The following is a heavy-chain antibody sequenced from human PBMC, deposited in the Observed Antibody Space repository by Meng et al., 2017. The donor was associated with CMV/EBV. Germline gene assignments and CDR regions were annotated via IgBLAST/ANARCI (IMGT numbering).Heavy chain of an antibody. D-gene: IGHD4-17*01. V-gene: IGHV3-9*03. CDR3: AKGLTTVTTFGFDY. CDR2: ISWNSGSI. Sequence: GGSLRLSCAASGSTFDDYAMHWVRQAPGKGLEWVSGISWNSGSIGYADSVKGRFTISRDNAKNSLYLQMNSLRAEDMALYYCAKGLTTVTTFGFDYWGQGTLVTVSS. J-gene: IGHJ4*02. CDR1: GSTFDDYA.